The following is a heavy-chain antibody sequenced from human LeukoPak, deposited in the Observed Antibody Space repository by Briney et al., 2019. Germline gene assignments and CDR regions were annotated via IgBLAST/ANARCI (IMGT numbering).Heavy chain of an antibody. CDR3: ARDRRQQLVPFMQEWTQTPSNWFDP. CDR1: GGTFSSYA. V-gene: IGHV1-69*13. D-gene: IGHD6-13*01. J-gene: IGHJ5*02. CDR2: IIPIFGTA. Sequence: GASVKVSCKASGGTFSSYAISWVRQAPGQGLEWMGGIIPIFGTANYAQKFQGRVTITADESTSTAYMELSSLRSEDTAVYYCARDRRQQLVPFMQEWTQTPSNWFDPWGQGTLVTVSS.